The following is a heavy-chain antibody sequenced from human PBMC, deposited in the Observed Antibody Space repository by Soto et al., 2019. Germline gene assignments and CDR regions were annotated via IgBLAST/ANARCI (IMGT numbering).Heavy chain of an antibody. D-gene: IGHD6-19*01. CDR3: ARVGGSGWNFDS. V-gene: IGHV4-59*01. CDR2: IYYSGST. Sequence: SETLSLTCTVSGGYISSYYWSWIRQPPGKGLEWIGYIYYSGSTNYNPSLKSRVTISVDTSKNQFSLKLNSMTAADTAIYYCARVGGSGWNFDSWGQGILVTVSS. J-gene: IGHJ4*02. CDR1: GGYISSYY.